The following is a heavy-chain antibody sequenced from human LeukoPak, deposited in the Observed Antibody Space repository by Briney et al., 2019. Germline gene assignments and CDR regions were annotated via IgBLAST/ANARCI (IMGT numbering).Heavy chain of an antibody. CDR1: GYTFTSYA. J-gene: IGHJ5*02. D-gene: IGHD2-2*01. Sequence: GASVKVSCKASGYTFTSYAMHWVRQAPGQRLEWMGWINACNGNTKYSQKFQGRVTITRDTSASTAYMELSSLRSEDTAVYYCARAIVVVPAAMAGLYNWFDPWGQGTLVTVSS. CDR3: ARAIVVVPAAMAGLYNWFDP. V-gene: IGHV1-3*01. CDR2: INACNGNT.